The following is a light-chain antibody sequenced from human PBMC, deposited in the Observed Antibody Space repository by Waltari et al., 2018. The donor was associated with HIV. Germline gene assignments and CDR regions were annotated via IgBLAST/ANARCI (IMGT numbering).Light chain of an antibody. V-gene: IGLV2-14*03. Sequence: QSALTQPASVSGSPGQSITISCTGTRSDVGGYNYVSWYQQHPGKAPKLIIYDVTDRPSGVSNRSSGSKSGNTASLTISGLQAEDEADYYCVSYTSTIPLGAVFGGGTQLTVL. J-gene: IGLJ7*01. CDR2: DVT. CDR3: VSYTSTIPLGAV. CDR1: RSDVGGYNY.